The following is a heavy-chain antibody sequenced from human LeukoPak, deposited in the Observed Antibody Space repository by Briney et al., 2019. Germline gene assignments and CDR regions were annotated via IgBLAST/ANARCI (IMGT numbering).Heavy chain of an antibody. D-gene: IGHD6-6*01. V-gene: IGHV4-38-2*02. CDR1: GYSITSDYY. J-gene: IGHJ4*02. CDR2: VYYSGTT. CDR3: ARDRPYFDY. Sequence: SETLSLTCSVSGYSITSDYYWGWVRQPPGKGLEWIGSVYYSGTTYYSPSLKSQVTISVQTSNNHFSLKLSSVTAADTAVYYCARDRPYFDYWGQGTLVTVSS.